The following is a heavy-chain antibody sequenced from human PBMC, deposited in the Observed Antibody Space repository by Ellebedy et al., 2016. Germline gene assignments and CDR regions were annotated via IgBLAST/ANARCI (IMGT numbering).Heavy chain of an antibody. Sequence: ASVKVSCKASGYIFNSYGISWVRQAPGQGLEWMGWISAHNGNTYYAQKLQGRVTMTTDTSTSTAYMELRSLRSDDTAVYYCARDEMYYYDSSGDFMARSMGLDIWGQGTMVSVSS. CDR2: ISAHNGNT. J-gene: IGHJ3*02. V-gene: IGHV1-18*04. D-gene: IGHD3-22*01. CDR1: GYIFNSYG. CDR3: ARDEMYYYDSSGDFMARSMGLDI.